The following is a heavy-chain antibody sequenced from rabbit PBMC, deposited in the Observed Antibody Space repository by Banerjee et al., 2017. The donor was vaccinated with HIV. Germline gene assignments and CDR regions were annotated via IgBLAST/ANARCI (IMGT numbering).Heavy chain of an antibody. J-gene: IGHJ4*01. V-gene: IGHV1S45*01. CDR3: ARDLAGVIGLNFNL. CDR2: INTSSGNT. Sequence: QEQLEESGGDLVKPEGSLTLTCTASGFSFSNKYVMCWVRQAPGKGLEWIACINTSSGNTVYASWAKGRFPIPKTSSTTVTLQMTSLTAADTATYFCARDLAGVIGLNFNLLGPGTLVTVS. D-gene: IGHD4-1*01. CDR1: GFSFSNKYV.